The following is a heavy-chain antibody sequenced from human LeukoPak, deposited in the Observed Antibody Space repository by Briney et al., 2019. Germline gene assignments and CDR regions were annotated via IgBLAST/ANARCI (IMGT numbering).Heavy chain of an antibody. CDR3: ARDVDGDYNWFDP. V-gene: IGHV3-30-3*01. J-gene: IGHJ5*02. Sequence: GGSLRLSCAASGFTFSSYAMHWVRQAPGKGLEWVAVISYDGSNKYYADSVKGRFTISRDNSKNTLYLQMNSLRAEDTAVYYCARDVDGDYNWFDPWGQGTLVTVSS. CDR1: GFTFSSYA. D-gene: IGHD4-17*01. CDR2: ISYDGSNK.